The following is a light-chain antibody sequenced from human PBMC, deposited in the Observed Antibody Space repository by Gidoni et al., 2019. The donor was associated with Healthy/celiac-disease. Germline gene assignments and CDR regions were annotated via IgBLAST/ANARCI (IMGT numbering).Light chain of an antibody. CDR1: SSNIGAGYD. CDR3: QFYDSSLSGHVV. CDR2: GNS. V-gene: IGLV1-40*01. J-gene: IGLJ2*01. Sequence: QSVLTQPPSVSAAPGQRVTISCTGSSSNIGAGYDVHWYQQLPGTAPKLLIYGNSNRPSGVPDRFSGSKSGTSASLAITGLQAEDEADYYCQFYDSSLSGHVVFGGGTKLTVL.